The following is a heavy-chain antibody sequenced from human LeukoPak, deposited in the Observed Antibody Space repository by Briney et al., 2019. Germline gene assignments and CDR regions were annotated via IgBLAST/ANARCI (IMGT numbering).Heavy chain of an antibody. D-gene: IGHD1-26*01. CDR3: ARVHSGSYPADDAFDI. CDR2: ITATSLHI. CDR1: GVTFSGYS. V-gene: IGHV3-21*01. J-gene: IGHJ3*02. Sequence: GGSLRLSCAASGVTFSGYSMNWVRQAPGKGLEWVSAITATSLHIYYADSVKGRFTISRDNAKNSLYLQMNSLRAEDTAVYYCARVHSGSYPADDAFDIWGQGTMVTVSS.